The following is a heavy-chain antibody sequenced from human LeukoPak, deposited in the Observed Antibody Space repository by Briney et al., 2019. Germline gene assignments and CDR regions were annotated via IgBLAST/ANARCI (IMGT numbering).Heavy chain of an antibody. V-gene: IGHV1-8*01. Sequence: VASVKVSCKASGYTLTTYDMNWVRQAPGQGLEWVGWMNPNSDPRAFAQKFQGRITMTRDTSISTSYMELSSLTSEDTAVYYCARGLGPRTNYYYLDYWGQGTPLIVSS. D-gene: IGHD5-24*01. CDR1: GYTLTTYD. CDR3: ARGLGPRTNYYYLDY. CDR2: MNPNSDPR. J-gene: IGHJ4*02.